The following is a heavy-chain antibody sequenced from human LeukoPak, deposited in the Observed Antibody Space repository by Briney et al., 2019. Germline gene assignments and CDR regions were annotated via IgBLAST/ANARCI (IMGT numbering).Heavy chain of an antibody. CDR3: AKSFVPRMITFGGVTDFDY. Sequence: GGSLRLSCAASGFTFSSYAMSWVRQAPGKGLEWVSAISGSGGSTYYADSVKGRFTISRDNSKNTLYLQMNNLRAEDTAVYYCAKSFVPRMITFGGVTDFDYWGQGTLVTVSS. CDR2: ISGSGGST. V-gene: IGHV3-23*01. CDR1: GFTFSSYA. D-gene: IGHD3-16*01. J-gene: IGHJ4*02.